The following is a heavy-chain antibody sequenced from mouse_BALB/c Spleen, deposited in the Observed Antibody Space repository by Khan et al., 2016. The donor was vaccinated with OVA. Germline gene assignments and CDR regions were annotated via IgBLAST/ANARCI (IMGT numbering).Heavy chain of an antibody. D-gene: IGHD1-1*01. CDR3: VRVRYNGTMDY. V-gene: IGHV9-3-1*01. CDR2: INTYTGKP. CDR1: GYSFTNNG. Sequence: QIQLVQSGPELMKPCETVSITCKASGYSFTNNGMNWVKQAPAKGLKWMVWINTYTGKPTYDDDFKGRFAFSLETSASTASLQINNLTNEDTATYLCVRVRYNGTMDYWGQGTSVTVSS. J-gene: IGHJ4*01.